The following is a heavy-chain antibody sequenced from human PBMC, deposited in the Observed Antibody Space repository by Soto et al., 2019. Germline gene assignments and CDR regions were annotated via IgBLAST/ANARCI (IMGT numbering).Heavy chain of an antibody. D-gene: IGHD2-15*01. Sequence: EVQLVESGGGLVQPGGSLRLSCAASGFTFSNYDMHWVRQVTGKGLEWVSTIGTAGDTYYPGSVKGRFTISRENAKNSLYLKMNSLRAEDTAVYYCARGRLISLYFFDYWGQGTLVTVSS. V-gene: IGHV3-13*01. CDR3: ARGRLISLYFFDY. CDR1: GFTFSNYD. CDR2: IGTAGDT. J-gene: IGHJ4*02.